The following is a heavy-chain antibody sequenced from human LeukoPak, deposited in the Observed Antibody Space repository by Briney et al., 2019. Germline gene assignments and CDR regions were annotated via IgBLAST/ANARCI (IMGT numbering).Heavy chain of an antibody. Sequence: VQPGGSLRLSCAPSGFSLSGHWMNWVRQPPGKGLEWVANIKAGGSEKYYVDSVKGRFTISRDDAKRTVDLQMDNLRTEDTAVYYCAYRNNFEYWGQGTLVTVSS. J-gene: IGHJ4*02. V-gene: IGHV3-7*05. D-gene: IGHD1-26*01. CDR2: IKAGGSEK. CDR1: GFSLSGHW. CDR3: AYRNNFEY.